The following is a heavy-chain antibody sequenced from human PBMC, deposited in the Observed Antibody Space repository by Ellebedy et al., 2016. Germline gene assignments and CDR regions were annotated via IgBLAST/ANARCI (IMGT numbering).Heavy chain of an antibody. CDR3: ARDSPTYYYDSSGYHYAYDI. D-gene: IGHD3-22*01. Sequence: GESLKISCAASGFTFSSYSMNWVRQAPGKGLEWVSSISSSSSYIYYADSVKGRFTISRDNAKNSLYLQMNSLRDEDTAVYYCARDSPTYYYDSSGYHYAYDIWGQGTMVTVSS. CDR2: ISSSSSYI. V-gene: IGHV3-21*01. J-gene: IGHJ3*02. CDR1: GFTFSSYS.